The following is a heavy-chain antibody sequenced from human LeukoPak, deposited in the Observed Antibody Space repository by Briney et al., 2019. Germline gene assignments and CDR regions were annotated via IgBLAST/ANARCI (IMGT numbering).Heavy chain of an antibody. D-gene: IGHD2/OR15-2a*01. J-gene: IGHJ4*02. V-gene: IGHV3-49*05. Sequence: KTGGSLRLPCTTSGFIFGDYAMAWLLQTPERGLECVGSIREKACGGKSEYPASVKGRFAVSRDDSRSIAYLQMVSLKIEDTAVYYCSRWRVTSMLYSWGQGTLVTVSS. CDR3: SRWRVTSMLYS. CDR1: GFIFGDYA. CDR2: IREKACGGKS.